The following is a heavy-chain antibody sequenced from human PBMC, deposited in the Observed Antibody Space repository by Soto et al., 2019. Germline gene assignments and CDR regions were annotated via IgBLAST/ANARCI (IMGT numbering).Heavy chain of an antibody. CDR2: ITYEGSHS. CDR1: GFDFNKFG. V-gene: IGHV3-30*18. J-gene: IGHJ6*02. Sequence: QVQLVQSGGGLVQPGRSLRLSCAASGFDFNKFGLHWVRQTPGKGLEWVAFITYEGSHSDHADSVKGRFTVSRDNSKNMLYLQTDRLRPEDTAVYYCAKDVTVAGAPSYNTGLDVWGQGTTVTVTS. CDR3: AKDVTVAGAPSYNTGLDV. D-gene: IGHD6-19*01.